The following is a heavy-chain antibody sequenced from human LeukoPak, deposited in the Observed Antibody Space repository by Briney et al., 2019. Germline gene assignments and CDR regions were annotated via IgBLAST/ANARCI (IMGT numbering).Heavy chain of an antibody. CDR3: ARDKIGGPTKYGY. Sequence: PSETLSLTCTVSCGPISSSSYYWGWIRQPPGKGLEWIGSIYYSGSTYYNPSLKSRVTISVDTSKNQFSLKLSSVTAADTAVYYCARDKIGGPTKYGYWGQGTLVSVSS. D-gene: IGHD1-26*01. J-gene: IGHJ4*02. CDR2: IYYSGST. CDR1: CGPISSSSYY. V-gene: IGHV4-39*07.